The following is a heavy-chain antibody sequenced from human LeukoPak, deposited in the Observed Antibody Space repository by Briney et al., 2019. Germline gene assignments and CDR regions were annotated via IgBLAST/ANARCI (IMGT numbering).Heavy chain of an antibody. J-gene: IGHJ6*03. CDR3: ARQRRQLVRDYYYSYMDV. CDR2: IYYSGST. CDR1: GGSISRYY. V-gene: IGHV4-59*01. Sequence: SETLFLTWTCSGGSISRYYWSWIRQPPGKGLEWIGYIYYSGSTKYNPSPKSRVTISVETPKNHFPLQLSSVTAAETAVYYCARQRRQLVRDYYYSYMDVWGKGTTVTVPS. D-gene: IGHD6-13*01.